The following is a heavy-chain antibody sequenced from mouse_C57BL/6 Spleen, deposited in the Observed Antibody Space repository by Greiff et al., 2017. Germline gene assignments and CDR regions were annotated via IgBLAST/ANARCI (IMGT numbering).Heavy chain of an antibody. CDR2: ISGGGGNT. CDR3: ASLEDDYYFDY. V-gene: IGHV5-9*01. Sequence: EVKVEESGGGLVKPGGSLKLSCAASGFTFSSYTMSWVRQTPEKRLEWVATISGGGGNTYYPDSVKGRFTISRDNAKNTLYLQMSSLRSEDTALYYCASLEDDYYFDYWGQGTTLTVSS. J-gene: IGHJ2*01. CDR1: GFTFSSYT.